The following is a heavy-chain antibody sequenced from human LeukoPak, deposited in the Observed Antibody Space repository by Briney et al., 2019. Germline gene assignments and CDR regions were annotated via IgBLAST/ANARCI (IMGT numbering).Heavy chain of an antibody. CDR1: GGSISSGGYY. Sequence: SETLSLPCTVSGGSISSGGYYWSWIRPHPGKGLEWIGYIYYSGSTYYNPSLKSRVTISVDTSKNQFSLKLSSVTAADTAVYYCAREVAVAGTPYYFDYWGQGTLVTVPS. V-gene: IGHV4-31*03. CDR2: IYYSGST. CDR3: AREVAVAGTPYYFDY. J-gene: IGHJ4*02. D-gene: IGHD6-19*01.